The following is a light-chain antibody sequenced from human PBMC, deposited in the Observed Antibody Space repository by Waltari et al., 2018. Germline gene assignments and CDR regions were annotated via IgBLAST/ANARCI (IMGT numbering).Light chain of an antibody. J-gene: IGLJ2*01. CDR3: CSYAGSSTVV. Sequence: QSALTQPRSVSGSPGQSVTVSCTGTSSAIGYYDCVSWYQHHPGKAPKLLIDDVSKRPSGVPYSFAASNAGKTASLTISGLQAEDEADYYCCSYAGSSTVVFGGGTKLTVL. V-gene: IGLV2-11*01. CDR1: SSAIGYYDC. CDR2: DVS.